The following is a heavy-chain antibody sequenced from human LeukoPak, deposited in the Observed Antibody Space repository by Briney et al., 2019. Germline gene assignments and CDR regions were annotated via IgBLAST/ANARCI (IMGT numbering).Heavy chain of an antibody. CDR1: GGSISSGGYY. J-gene: IGHJ4*02. D-gene: IGHD3-22*01. V-gene: IGHV4-61*02. Sequence: SETLSLTCTVSGGSISSGGYYWSWIRQPAGKGLEWIGRIYTSGSTNYNPSLKSRVTMSVDTSKNQFSLKLSSVTAADTAVYYCARDGWYGYDSSGYFDYWGQGTLVTVSS. CDR2: IYTSGST. CDR3: ARDGWYGYDSSGYFDY.